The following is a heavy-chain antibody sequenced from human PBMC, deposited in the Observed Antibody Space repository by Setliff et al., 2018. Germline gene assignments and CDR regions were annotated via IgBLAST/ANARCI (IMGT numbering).Heavy chain of an antibody. Sequence: ASVKVSCKASGYTFTSYAMHWVRQAPGQSLEWVGRINAANGNTKYSEKYQARLTITGDTSANTVYMELGSLRSEDTATYYCRATRGPFDRWGQGTKVTVSS. J-gene: IGHJ3*01. CDR3: RATRGPFDR. CDR2: INAANGNT. CDR1: GYTFTSYA. V-gene: IGHV1-3*01.